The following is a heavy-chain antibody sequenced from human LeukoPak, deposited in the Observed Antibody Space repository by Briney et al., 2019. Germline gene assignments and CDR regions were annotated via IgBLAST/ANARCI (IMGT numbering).Heavy chain of an antibody. Sequence: ASVTVSCKASGYTFTSYDIHWVRQATGQGLEWMGWMNPNSGNTGYAQKFQGRVTMTRNTSISTAYMELSSLRSEDTAVYYCARIVATTDGGYWGQGTLVTVSS. CDR1: GYTFTSYD. J-gene: IGHJ4*02. CDR3: ARIVATTDGGY. V-gene: IGHV1-8*01. D-gene: IGHD5-12*01. CDR2: MNPNSGNT.